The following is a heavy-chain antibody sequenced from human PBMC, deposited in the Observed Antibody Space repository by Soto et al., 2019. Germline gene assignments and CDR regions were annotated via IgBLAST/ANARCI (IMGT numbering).Heavy chain of an antibody. CDR3: ARGDYSNYRFDY. J-gene: IGHJ4*02. Sequence: EVQLVESGGGLVQPGGSLRLSCAASGFTFSSYEMNWVRQAPGKGLEWVSYISSSGSTIYYADSVKGRFTISRDNAKNSLYLQMNSLRAEDTAVYYCARGDYSNYRFDYWGQGTLVTVSS. CDR1: GFTFSSYE. CDR2: ISSSGSTI. D-gene: IGHD4-4*01. V-gene: IGHV3-48*03.